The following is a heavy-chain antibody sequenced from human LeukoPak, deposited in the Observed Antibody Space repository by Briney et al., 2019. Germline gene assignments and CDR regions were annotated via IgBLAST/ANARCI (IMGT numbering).Heavy chain of an antibody. J-gene: IGHJ4*02. CDR2: INEDGSEK. Sequence: GGSLRLSCAASGFIFSAYWMSWVRQAPGKGLEWVANINEDGSEKYYVDSVKGRSTISRDNAKSSLYLQMNSLRAEDSAVYYCATKVPGTSHFSSWGQGTLVTVSS. D-gene: IGHD6-19*01. CDR3: ATKVPGTSHFSS. V-gene: IGHV3-7*02. CDR1: GFIFSAYW.